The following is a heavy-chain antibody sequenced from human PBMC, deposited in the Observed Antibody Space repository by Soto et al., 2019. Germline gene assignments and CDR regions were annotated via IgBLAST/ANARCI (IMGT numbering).Heavy chain of an antibody. CDR2: ISYDGSNK. CDR1: GFPFSSYG. V-gene: IGHV3-30*18. J-gene: IGHJ6*02. CDR3: AKGISEDYYGMDV. Sequence: QVQLVESGGGVVQPGRSLRLSCAASGFPFSSYGMHWVGQAPGKGLEWVAVISYDGSNKYYADSVKGRFTISRDNSKNTLYLQMNSLRAEDTAVYYCAKGISEDYYGMDVWGQGTTVTVSS.